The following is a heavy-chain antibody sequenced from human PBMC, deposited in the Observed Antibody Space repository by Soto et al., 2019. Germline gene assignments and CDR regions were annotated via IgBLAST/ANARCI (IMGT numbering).Heavy chain of an antibody. D-gene: IGHD3-10*01. CDR1: GGTFSSYA. V-gene: IGHV1-69*13. Sequence: GASVKVSCKASGGTFSSYAISWVRQAPGQGLEWMGGIIPIFGTANYAQKFQGRVTITADESTSTAYMELSSLRSEDTAVYYCAELAGDGDSDYWGQGTLVTVSS. CDR2: IIPIFGTA. CDR3: AELAGDGDSDY. J-gene: IGHJ4*02.